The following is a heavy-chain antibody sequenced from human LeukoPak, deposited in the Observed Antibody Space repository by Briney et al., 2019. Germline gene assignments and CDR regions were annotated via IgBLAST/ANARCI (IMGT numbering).Heavy chain of an antibody. D-gene: IGHD6-19*01. CDR3: ARAYSSGWYAWFDP. J-gene: IGHJ5*02. Sequence: ASVTVSCKASGYPFSNYDINWVRQATGQGLEWMGWMNPNSGNTGYAQNFQGRVTMTRNTSISTAYMELSSLRSEDTAVYYCARAYSSGWYAWFDPWGQGTLVTVSS. CDR1: GYPFSNYD. V-gene: IGHV1-8*01. CDR2: MNPNSGNT.